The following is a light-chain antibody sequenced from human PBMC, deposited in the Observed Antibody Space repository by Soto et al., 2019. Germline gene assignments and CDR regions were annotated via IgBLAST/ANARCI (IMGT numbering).Light chain of an antibody. J-gene: IGKJ1*01. CDR3: QQRSNWPRSAT. CDR1: QSVSSY. V-gene: IGKV3-11*01. Sequence: EIVLTQSPATLSLSPGERATLSCRASQSVSSYLAWYQQKPGQAPRLLIYDASNRATGIPARFSGSGSGTDFTLTIRSLEPEEFAVYFCQQRSNWPRSATFGQGTKVEI. CDR2: DAS.